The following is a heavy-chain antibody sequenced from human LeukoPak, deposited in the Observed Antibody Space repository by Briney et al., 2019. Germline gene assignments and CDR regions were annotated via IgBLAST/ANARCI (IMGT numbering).Heavy chain of an antibody. CDR1: GFTFDDYG. CDR3: ASHSSTSCYECYYYMDV. CDR2: INWKGGST. D-gene: IGHD2-2*01. J-gene: IGHJ6*03. V-gene: IGHV3-20*04. Sequence: GGSLRLAWAAAGFTFDDYGMSWVRQPPGRGLEWVSGINWKGGSTGYAASLKGRFTISRDNAKNSLYLQMNSLRAEDTAVYYCASHSSTSCYECYYYMDVWGKGTTVTVSS.